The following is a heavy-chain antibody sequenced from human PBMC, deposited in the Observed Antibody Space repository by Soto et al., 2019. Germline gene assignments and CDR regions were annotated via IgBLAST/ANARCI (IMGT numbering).Heavy chain of an antibody. CDR1: GFSLSTSGVG. J-gene: IGHJ4*02. CDR2: IYWDDDK. V-gene: IGHV2-5*02. Sequence: QITLKESGPTLVKPTQTLTLTCTFSGFSLSTSGVGVGWIRQPPGKALEWLALIYWDDDKRYSPSLKSRLTITKDTSKTQVVLTMTNMDPVDTATYYCAHLVPPSDMVRGVAPFDYWGQGTLVTVSS. CDR3: AHLVPPSDMVRGVAPFDY. D-gene: IGHD3-10*01.